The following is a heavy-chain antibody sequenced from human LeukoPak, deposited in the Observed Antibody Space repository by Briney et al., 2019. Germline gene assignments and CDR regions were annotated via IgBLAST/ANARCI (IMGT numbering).Heavy chain of an antibody. V-gene: IGHV1-2*02. CDR2: INPNSGGT. J-gene: IGHJ4*02. CDR1: GYTFTGYY. CDR3: ARRLGDSSGADY. Sequence: GASVKVSCKASGYTFTGYYMHWVRQAPGQGLEWMGWINPNSGGTNYAQKFQGRVTMTRNTSISTAYMELSSLRSEDTAVYYCARRLGDSSGADYWGQGTLVTVSS. D-gene: IGHD6-19*01.